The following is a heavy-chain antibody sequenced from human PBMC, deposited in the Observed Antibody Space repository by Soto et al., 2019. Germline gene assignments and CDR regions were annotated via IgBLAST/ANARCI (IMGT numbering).Heavy chain of an antibody. Sequence: QVQLVQSGAEVKKPGASVKVSCKASGYTFTSYDINWVRQATGQGLEWMGWLNPNSGNRGFAQNFQGRVTMSSDTSISTAYMDLSSLRSEDTAVYYCAIRAGHDYYYCMDVWGQGTTVTVS. CDR3: AIRAGHDYYYCMDV. J-gene: IGHJ6*02. CDR1: GYTFTSYD. CDR2: LNPNSGNR. D-gene: IGHD5-12*01. V-gene: IGHV1-8*01.